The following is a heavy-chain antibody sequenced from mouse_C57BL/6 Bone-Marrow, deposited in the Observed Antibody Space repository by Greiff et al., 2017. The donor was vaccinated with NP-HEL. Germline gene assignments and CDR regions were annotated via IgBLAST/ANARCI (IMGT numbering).Heavy chain of an antibody. D-gene: IGHD2-4*01. CDR3: ARHYYDYAHWYFDV. Sequence: DVMLVESGGGLVKPGGSLKLSCAASGFTFSSYTMSWVRQTPEKRLEWVATISGGGGNTYYPDSVKGRFTISRDNAKNTLYLQMSSLRSEDTALYYCARHYYDYAHWYFDVWGTGTTVTVSS. CDR1: GFTFSSYT. J-gene: IGHJ1*03. V-gene: IGHV5-9*01. CDR2: ISGGGGNT.